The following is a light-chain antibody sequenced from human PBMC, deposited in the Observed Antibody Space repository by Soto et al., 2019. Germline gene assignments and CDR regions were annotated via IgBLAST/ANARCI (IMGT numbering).Light chain of an antibody. CDR2: GAS. V-gene: IGKV1-9*01. CDR3: QQSNSYWYT. CDR1: QGISTY. Sequence: DIQLTQSPSFLSASIGDRVTITCRASQGISTYLAWYQQDPGKAPNLLIYGASTLRGGVPSRFIGSGSGTEFTLTISSLQPEDSGTYYCQQSNSYWYTLGQGTKLEI. J-gene: IGKJ2*01.